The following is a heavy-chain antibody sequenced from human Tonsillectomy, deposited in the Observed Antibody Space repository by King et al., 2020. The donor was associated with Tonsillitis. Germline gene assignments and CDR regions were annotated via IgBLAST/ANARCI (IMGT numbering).Heavy chain of an antibody. CDR3: ARDPTDGLYYFDY. V-gene: IGHV3-30-3*01. CDR1: GLTFSSYA. Sequence: VQLVESGGGVVQPGRSLRLSCAASGLTFSSYAMHWVRQAPGKGLEWVAVISYDGSGKYYVDSVKGRFTISRDNSKNTLYLQMNSLRAEDTAVYYCARDPTDGLYYFDYWGQGTLVTVSS. CDR2: ISYDGSGK. D-gene: IGHD1-14*01. J-gene: IGHJ4*02.